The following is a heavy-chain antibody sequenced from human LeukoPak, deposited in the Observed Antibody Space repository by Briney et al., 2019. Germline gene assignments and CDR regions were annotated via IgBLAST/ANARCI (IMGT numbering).Heavy chain of an antibody. CDR2: INPSGGST. Sequence: VSVKVSCKASGYTFTSYYMHWVRQAPGQGLEWMGLINPSGGSTSYAQKFQGRVTMTRDTSTSTVYMELSRLGSDDTAVYYCARDGVSSGWSDFDYWGQGTLVTVSS. CDR3: ARDGVSSGWSDFDY. V-gene: IGHV1-46*01. CDR1: GYTFTSYY. J-gene: IGHJ4*02. D-gene: IGHD6-19*01.